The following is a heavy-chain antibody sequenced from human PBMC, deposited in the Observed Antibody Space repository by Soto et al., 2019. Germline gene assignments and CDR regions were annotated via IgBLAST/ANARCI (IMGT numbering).Heavy chain of an antibody. CDR1: GFTFSTYG. V-gene: IGHV3-30*18. Sequence: QVQLVESGGGVVQPGRSLRLSCAASGFTFSTYGIHWVRQAPGKGLEWVAVISYHGSNKYYADSVKGRFTISRDNSKNTLHLQMNSLRAEDTAVYYCAKDGRWFGDYYYYYMDAWGKGTTVTVSS. CDR3: AKDGRWFGDYYYYYMDA. D-gene: IGHD3-10*01. J-gene: IGHJ6*03. CDR2: ISYHGSNK.